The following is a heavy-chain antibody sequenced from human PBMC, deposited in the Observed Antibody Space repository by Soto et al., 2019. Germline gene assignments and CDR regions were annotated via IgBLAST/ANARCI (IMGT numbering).Heavy chain of an antibody. D-gene: IGHD6-19*01. CDR1: GYTFTGYY. V-gene: IGHV1-2*04. CDR2: INPNSGGT. Sequence: ASVKVSCKASGYTFTGYYMHWVRQAPGQGLEWMGWINPNSGGTNYAQKFQGWVTMTRDTSISTAYMELSRLRSDDTAAYYCARERDWDSSGPTYGMDVWGQGTTVTVSS. CDR3: ARERDWDSSGPTYGMDV. J-gene: IGHJ6*02.